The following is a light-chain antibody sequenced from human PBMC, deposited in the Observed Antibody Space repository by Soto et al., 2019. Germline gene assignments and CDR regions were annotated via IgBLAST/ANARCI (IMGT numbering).Light chain of an antibody. CDR3: KSYAGSNTYV. CDR1: KXXSGXXXX. J-gene: IGLJ1*01. V-gene: IGLV2-8*01. Sequence: QXXXTQPPSASGSPGQSVTISCTGTKXXSGXXXXXXXXXXXXXXXXXLXIYEVVQRPSGVPDRFSGSKSGNTASLTVSGLQAADEADYFCKSYAGSNTYVFGSGTKVTVL. CDR2: EVV.